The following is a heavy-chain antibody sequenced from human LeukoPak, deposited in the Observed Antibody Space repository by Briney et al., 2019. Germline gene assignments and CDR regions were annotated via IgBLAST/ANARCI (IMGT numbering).Heavy chain of an antibody. CDR3: AREYRHFHNSGPDWYYFDY. CDR2: IYHSGST. J-gene: IGHJ4*02. D-gene: IGHD3-22*01. CDR1: GHSISSGYY. V-gene: IGHV4-38-2*02. Sequence: PSETLSLTCTVSGHSISSGYYWGWIRQPPGKGLEWIGSIYHSGSTYYNPSLKSRVTISVDTSKNQFSLKLSSVTAADTAVYYCAREYRHFHNSGPDWYYFDYWGQGTLVTVSS.